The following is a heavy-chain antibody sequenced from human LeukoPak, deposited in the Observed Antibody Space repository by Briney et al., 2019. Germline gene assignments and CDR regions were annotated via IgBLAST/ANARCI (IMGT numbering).Heavy chain of an antibody. CDR3: AGRPDTSMVPIFDY. V-gene: IGHV1-2*02. CDR2: INPSSGGT. Sequence: ASVKVSCKASGYTFTGYYVHWVRQAPGQGLEWMGWINPSSGGTNYAQKFQGRVTMTGDASISTAYMELSRLSSDDTAVYFCAGRPDTSMVPIFDYWGQGTLVTISS. CDR1: GYTFTGYY. D-gene: IGHD5-18*01. J-gene: IGHJ4*02.